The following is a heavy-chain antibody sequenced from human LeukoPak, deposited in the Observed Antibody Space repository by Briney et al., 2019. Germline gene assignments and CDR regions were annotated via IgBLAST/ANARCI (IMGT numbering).Heavy chain of an antibody. CDR1: GGSISSHY. Sequence: PSETLSLTCTVSGGSISSHYWSWIRQPPGKGLEWIAYLLDSVNTKDNPSLQSRLTLSADTSKNQFSLRLSSVTAADTAVYYCASTGEKRYYYYMDVWGKGTTVTVSS. CDR2: LLDSVNT. CDR3: ASTGEKRYYYYMDV. D-gene: IGHD3-10*01. V-gene: IGHV4-59*11. J-gene: IGHJ6*03.